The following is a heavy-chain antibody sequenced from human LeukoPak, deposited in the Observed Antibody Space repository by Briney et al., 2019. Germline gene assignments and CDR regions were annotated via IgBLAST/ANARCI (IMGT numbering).Heavy chain of an antibody. CDR2: IIPILGIA. Sequence: SVKVSCKASGYTFTSYAISWVRQAPGQGLEWMGRIIPILGIANYAQKFQGRVTITADKSTSTAYMELSSLRSEDTAVYYCARDLVATMSYYYYGMDVWGQGTTVTVSS. V-gene: IGHV1-69*04. J-gene: IGHJ6*02. CDR1: GYTFTSYA. D-gene: IGHD5-12*01. CDR3: ARDLVATMSYYYYGMDV.